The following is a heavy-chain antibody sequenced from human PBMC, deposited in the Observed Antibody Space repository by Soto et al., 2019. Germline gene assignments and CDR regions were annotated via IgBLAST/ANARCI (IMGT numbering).Heavy chain of an antibody. CDR2: IKQDGSEK. CDR3: AKCGSGWFDAFDI. D-gene: IGHD6-19*01. Sequence: GGSLILSCAASGFTFSSYWMSWVRQAPGKGLEWVANIKQDGSEKYYVDSVKGRFTISRDNAKNSLYLQMNSLRAEDTAVYYCAKCGSGWFDAFDIWGKGTTVTVSS. CDR1: GFTFSSYW. V-gene: IGHV3-7*01. J-gene: IGHJ3*02.